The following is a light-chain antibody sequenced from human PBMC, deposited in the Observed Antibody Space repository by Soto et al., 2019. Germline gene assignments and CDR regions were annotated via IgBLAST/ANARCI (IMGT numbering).Light chain of an antibody. CDR3: QQYDYYPYT. CDR1: QSVSSY. Sequence: DIQLTQSPSTLSSSVGDRATITCRASQSVSSYLAWYQQKPGEAPKLLIYKASSLETGVPSRFSGSGSGTEFTLTISSLEPDDFATYYCQQYDYYPYTFGQGTKLEIK. CDR2: KAS. V-gene: IGKV1-5*03. J-gene: IGKJ2*01.